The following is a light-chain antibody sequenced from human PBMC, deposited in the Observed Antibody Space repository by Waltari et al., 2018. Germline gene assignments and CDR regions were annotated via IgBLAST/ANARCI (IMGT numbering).Light chain of an antibody. CDR3: QQYDSYSLLS. CDR1: QSRSKW. Sequence: DIQVTQSPSTLSASVGDRVMSSCGGSQSRSKWLGWSQQKPGKALKLLIYKASTSASGVPSRFSGSVSGTEFTLTISSLQPEDFATYYCQQYDSYSLLSFGGGAKVEIK. CDR2: KAS. V-gene: IGKV1-5*03. J-gene: IGKJ4*02.